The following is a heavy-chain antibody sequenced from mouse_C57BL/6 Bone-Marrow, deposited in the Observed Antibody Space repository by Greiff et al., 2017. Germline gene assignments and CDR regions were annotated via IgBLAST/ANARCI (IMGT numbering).Heavy chain of an antibody. CDR3: ARRGYWYFDV. CDR1: GFTFTSYW. CDR2: IYPSDSET. V-gene: IGHV1-61*01. Sequence: QVQLQQPGAELVRPGSSVTLSCTASGFTFTSYWMDWVKQRPGQGLEWIGNIYPSDSETHYNQKFKDKATLTVDKASSTAYMQLSSLTSEDSAVYYCARRGYWYFDVWGRGTTVTVAA. J-gene: IGHJ1*03.